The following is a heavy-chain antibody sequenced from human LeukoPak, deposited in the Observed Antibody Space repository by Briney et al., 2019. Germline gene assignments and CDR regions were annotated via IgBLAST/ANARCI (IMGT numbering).Heavy chain of an antibody. CDR2: INHSGST. Sequence: SSETLSLTCAVYGGSFSGYYWSWIRQPPGEGLEWIGEINHSGSTNYNPSLKSRVTISVDTSKNQLSLKLRSVTAADTAVYYCARASLDYWGQGTLVTVSS. V-gene: IGHV4-34*01. J-gene: IGHJ4*02. CDR3: ARASLDY. CDR1: GGSFSGYY.